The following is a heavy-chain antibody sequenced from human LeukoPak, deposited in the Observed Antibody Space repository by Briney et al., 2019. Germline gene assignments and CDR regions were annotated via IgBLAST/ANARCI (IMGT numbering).Heavy chain of an antibody. CDR2: IYHSGST. CDR3: ARGYCSGGSCYSYYYYNYMDV. V-gene: IGHV4-38-2*02. D-gene: IGHD2-15*01. CDR1: GYSISSGYY. Sequence: SETLSLTCTVSGYSISSGYYWGWIRQPPGKGLEWIGSIYHSGSTYYNPSLKSRVTISVDTSKNQFSLKLSSVTAADTAVYYCARGYCSGGSCYSYYYYNYMDVWGKGTTVTVSS. J-gene: IGHJ6*03.